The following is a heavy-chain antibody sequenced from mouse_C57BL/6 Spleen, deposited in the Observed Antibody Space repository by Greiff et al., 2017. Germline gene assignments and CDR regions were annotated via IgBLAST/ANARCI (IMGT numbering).Heavy chain of an antibody. D-gene: IGHD1-1*01. CDR1: GYTFTSYW. CDR2: IHPSSGST. CDR3: ARRREYYGSSLYFDY. J-gene: IGHJ2*01. Sequence: QVQLQQPGAELVKPGASVKLSCKASGYTFTSYWMHWVKQRPGQGLEWIGMIHPSSGSTNYNEKFKGKATLTVDKSSSTAYMQLSSLTSEDSAVYYCARRREYYGSSLYFDYWGQGTTLTVSS. V-gene: IGHV1-64*01.